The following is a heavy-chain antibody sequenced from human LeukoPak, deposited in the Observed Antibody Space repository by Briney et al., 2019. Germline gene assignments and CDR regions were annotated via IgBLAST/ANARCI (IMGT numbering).Heavy chain of an antibody. Sequence: SETLSLTCTVSGGSISSGSYFWGWIRQPPGMGLQWIGSFYYSGSTYYSPSLKSRLTISVDTSKNQFSLKLSSVTAADTATYFCSRESGPFCPFGYWGQGTLVIVSS. J-gene: IGHJ4*02. V-gene: IGHV4-39*02. CDR3: SRESGPFCPFGY. CDR2: FYYSGST. D-gene: IGHD1-26*01. CDR1: GGSISSGSYF.